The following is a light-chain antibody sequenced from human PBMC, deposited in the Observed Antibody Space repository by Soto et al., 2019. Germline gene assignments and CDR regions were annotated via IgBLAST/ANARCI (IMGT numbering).Light chain of an antibody. Sequence: EIVLTQSPATLSLSPGESATLSCRASQSVSSNYLAWYQQKPGQAPRLLMYGASSRATGIPDRFSGSGSGTDFTLTISGLEPEDFVVYYCQQYGSSPRTFGQGTNLEIK. CDR2: GAS. V-gene: IGKV3-20*01. CDR1: QSVSSNY. CDR3: QQYGSSPRT. J-gene: IGKJ2*01.